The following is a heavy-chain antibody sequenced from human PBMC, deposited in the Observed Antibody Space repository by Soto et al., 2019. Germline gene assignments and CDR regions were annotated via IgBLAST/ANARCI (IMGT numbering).Heavy chain of an antibody. CDR2: IFWRVGGT. CDR1: GLTIDDYA. V-gene: IGHV3-9*01. J-gene: IGHJ5*02. D-gene: IGHD3-10*01. CDR3: VQDLIPGLLEA. Sequence: EVQVEESGGGLVQPGGSLTLSCAVSGLTIDDYAMHWVRQVPCKGLECVSGIFWRVGGTGYADSVNGRFTISRDRAKNSLSLQMNSLTIEETSVYYCVQDLIPGLLEAWGKGTLVTFSS.